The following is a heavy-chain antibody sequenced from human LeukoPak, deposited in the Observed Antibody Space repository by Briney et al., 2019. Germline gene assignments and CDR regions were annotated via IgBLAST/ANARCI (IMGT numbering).Heavy chain of an antibody. J-gene: IGHJ3*02. CDR2: IKSKTDGGTT. CDR3: SAEGYYDPDDAFDI. D-gene: IGHD1-26*01. Sequence: PGGSLRLSCEASGFTFNNFGMNWVRQAPGKGLEWVGRIKSKTDGGTTDYAAPVKGRFTISRDDSKNTLYLQMNSLKTEDTAVYCCSAEGYYDPDDAFDIWGQGTMVTVSS. V-gene: IGHV3-15*01. CDR1: GFTFNNFG.